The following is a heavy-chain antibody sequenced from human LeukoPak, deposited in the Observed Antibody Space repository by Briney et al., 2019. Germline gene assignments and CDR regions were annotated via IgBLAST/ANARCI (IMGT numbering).Heavy chain of an antibody. V-gene: IGHV1-69*01. CDR1: GGSFSSYA. J-gene: IGHJ3*02. CDR2: IIPIFGTA. D-gene: IGHD1-1*01. Sequence: ASVKVSCKASGGSFSSYAISWVRQAPGQGLEWMGGIIPIFGTANYAQKFQGRVTITADESTSTAYMELSSLRSEDTAVYYCARSHWNDHAFDIWGQGTMVTVSS. CDR3: ARSHWNDHAFDI.